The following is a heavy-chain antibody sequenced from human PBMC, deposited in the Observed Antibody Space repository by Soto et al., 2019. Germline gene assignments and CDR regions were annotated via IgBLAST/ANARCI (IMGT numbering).Heavy chain of an antibody. J-gene: IGHJ6*02. CDR3: AREIDGYYGMDV. V-gene: IGHV1-69*12. CDR2: FIPMFGTA. Sequence: QVQLVQSGAEVKKPGSSVKVSCKASGGTFSTDSISWVRQAPGQGLEWMGGFIPMFGTANNAQKFQGRVTITADESTSTAYMELSSLRSEDTAVYFCAREIDGYYGMDVWGQGTTVTVAS. CDR1: GGTFSTDS.